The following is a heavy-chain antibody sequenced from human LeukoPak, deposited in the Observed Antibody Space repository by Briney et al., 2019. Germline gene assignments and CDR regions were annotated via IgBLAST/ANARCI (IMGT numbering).Heavy chain of an antibody. CDR1: GFTFSSYN. D-gene: IGHD3-3*01. CDR3: ARDYIAYDPLDY. CDR2: ISSSSTYI. J-gene: IGHJ4*02. V-gene: IGHV3-21*01. Sequence: GGSLRLSCAASGFTFSSYNMNWVRQAPGKGLEWVSSISSSSTYIYYTDSVRGRFTISRDNAKNSLYLQMNSLRAEDTAVYWCARDYIAYDPLDYWGQGTLVTVSS.